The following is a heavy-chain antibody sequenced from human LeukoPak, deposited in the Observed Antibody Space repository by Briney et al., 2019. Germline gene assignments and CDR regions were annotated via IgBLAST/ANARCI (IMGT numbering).Heavy chain of an antibody. CDR1: GYTFTSYG. V-gene: IGHV1-18*01. Sequence: ASVKVSCKASGYTFTSYGITWLRQAPGQGFEWMGWISAYDGNTNYAQKFQGRVTMTTDTSTNTAYMELRSLRSDDTAVYYCARGATGAEPFWGQGTLVTVSS. CDR3: ARGATGAEPF. J-gene: IGHJ4*02. CDR2: ISAYDGNT. D-gene: IGHD1-14*01.